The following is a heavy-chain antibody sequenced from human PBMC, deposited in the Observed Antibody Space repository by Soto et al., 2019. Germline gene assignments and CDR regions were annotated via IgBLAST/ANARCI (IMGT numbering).Heavy chain of an antibody. CDR1: GFTFSSYA. Sequence: GSLRLSCAASGFTFSSYAMSWVRQAPGKGLEWVSAISGSGGSTYYADSVKGRFTISRDNSKNTLYLQMNSLRAEDTAVYYCAQGGYCSSTSCYGYYYYYMDVWGKGTTVTVSS. D-gene: IGHD2-2*01. CDR3: AQGGYCSSTSCYGYYYYYMDV. V-gene: IGHV3-23*01. J-gene: IGHJ6*03. CDR2: ISGSGGST.